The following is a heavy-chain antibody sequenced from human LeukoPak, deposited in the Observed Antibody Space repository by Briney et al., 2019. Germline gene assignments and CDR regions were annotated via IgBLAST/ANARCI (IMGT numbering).Heavy chain of an antibody. CDR2: INAGNGNT. D-gene: IGHD5-12*01. V-gene: IGHV1-3*03. CDR1: GYTFTSYA. CDR3: ARAVDGEVATILEAYYFDY. J-gene: IGHJ4*02. Sequence: ASVKVSCKASGYTFTSYAMHWVRQAPGQRLEWMGWINAGNGNTKYSQEFQGRVTITRDTSASTAYMELSSLRSEDMAVYYCARAVDGEVATILEAYYFDYWGQGTLVTVSS.